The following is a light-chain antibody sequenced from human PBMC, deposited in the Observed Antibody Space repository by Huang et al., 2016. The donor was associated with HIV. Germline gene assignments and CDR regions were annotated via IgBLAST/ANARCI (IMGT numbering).Light chain of an antibody. CDR1: QTISNK. V-gene: IGKV3-15*01. J-gene: IGKJ1*01. CDR2: GAS. CDR3: QQYSDWPPRT. Sequence: EIVMTQSPATLSVSPGERATLSCRASQTISNKLAWYQQTPGQAPRLLIYGASTRATGSTARFSGSGSGTEFTLTISSLQSEDFAVYFCQQYSDWPPRTFGQGTKVQIK.